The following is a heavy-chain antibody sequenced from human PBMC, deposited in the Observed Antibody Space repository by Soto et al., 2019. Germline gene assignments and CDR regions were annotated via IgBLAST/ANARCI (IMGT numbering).Heavy chain of an antibody. D-gene: IGHD4-17*01. CDR1: GGTFSSYT. CDR3: AREYGCNAPFDY. CDR2: IIPIFGTA. Sequence: SVKVSCKASGGTFSSYTISWVRQAPGQGLEWMGGIIPIFGTANYAQKFQGRVTITADESTSTAYMELSSLRSEDTAVYYCAREYGCNAPFDYWGQGTLVTVSS. J-gene: IGHJ4*02. V-gene: IGHV1-69*13.